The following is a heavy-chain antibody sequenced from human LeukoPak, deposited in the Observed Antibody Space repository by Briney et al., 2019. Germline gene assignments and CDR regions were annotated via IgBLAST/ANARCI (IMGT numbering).Heavy chain of an antibody. CDR1: GYSISSGYY. D-gene: IGHD5-18*01. V-gene: IGHV4-38-2*01. J-gene: IGHJ3*02. Sequence: SETLSLTCAVSGYSISSGYYWCWIRQPPGKGLEWSGSNYHSGSTYYNPSLKSRVTISEDTSKNQFSLKLSSVTAADTAVYYCATPGMVNDAFDIWGQGTMVTVSS. CDR2: NYHSGST. CDR3: ATPGMVNDAFDI.